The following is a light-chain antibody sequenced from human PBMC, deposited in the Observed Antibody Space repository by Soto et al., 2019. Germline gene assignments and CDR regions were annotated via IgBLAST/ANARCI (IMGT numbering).Light chain of an antibody. V-gene: IGKV3-15*01. Sequence: ETRRTQSPATLSVSPGERASLSCRASQSVNNNLAWYQQKLGQAPRVLIYGASTRATGIPARFTGSGSGTEFILTITSLQSEDSAVYYCQEYNTWPWTFGQGTKVDIK. J-gene: IGKJ1*01. CDR1: QSVNNN. CDR2: GAS. CDR3: QEYNTWPWT.